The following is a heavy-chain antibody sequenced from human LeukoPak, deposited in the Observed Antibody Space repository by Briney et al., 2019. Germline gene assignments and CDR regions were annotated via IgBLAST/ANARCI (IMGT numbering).Heavy chain of an antibody. D-gene: IGHD1-14*01. CDR1: GFIFTDSW. V-gene: IGHV3-7*01. CDR2: IRHDGSQA. Sequence: GGSLRLSCAASGFIFTDSWMSWVRQAPGKGLEWVDNIRHDGSQAYYLDSVKGRFTISRDNAKNEVYLEMNNLRGADTAVYYCATGANLFQFWGQGTLVTVSS. CDR3: ATGANLFQF. J-gene: IGHJ4*02.